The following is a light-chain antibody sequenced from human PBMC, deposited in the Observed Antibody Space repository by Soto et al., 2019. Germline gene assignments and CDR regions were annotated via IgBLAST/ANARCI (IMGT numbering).Light chain of an antibody. CDR2: AAS. Sequence: DIQMTQSPSSLSASVGDRVTITCRASQAISNYLAWYPQKPGKVPTLLIYAASTLQSGVPSRFSDSGSGTDFSLTISSHQPEDAATYYCQKFNAVPTFGGGTKVEI. CDR1: QAISNY. J-gene: IGKJ4*01. V-gene: IGKV1-27*01. CDR3: QKFNAVPT.